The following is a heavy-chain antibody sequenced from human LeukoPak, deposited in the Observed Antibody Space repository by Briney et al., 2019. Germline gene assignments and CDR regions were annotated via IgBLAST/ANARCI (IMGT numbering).Heavy chain of an antibody. CDR1: GFTFSSYA. Sequence: GGSLRLSCAASGFTFSSYAMSWVRQAPGKGLEWASYISSSGSTIYYADSVKGRFTISRDNAKNSLYPQMNSLRAEDTAVYYCARTYDILTGYYSFFDYWGQGTLVTVSS. CDR3: ARTYDILTGYYSFFDY. CDR2: ISSSGSTI. D-gene: IGHD3-9*01. J-gene: IGHJ4*02. V-gene: IGHV3-48*03.